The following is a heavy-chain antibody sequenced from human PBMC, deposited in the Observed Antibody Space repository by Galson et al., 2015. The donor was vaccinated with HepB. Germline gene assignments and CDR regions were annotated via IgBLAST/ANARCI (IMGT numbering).Heavy chain of an antibody. Sequence: SLRLSCAASGFTFSSYAMHWVRQAPGKGLEWVAVISYDGSNKYYADSVKGRFTISRDNSKNTLYLQMNSLRAEDTAVYYCARDLRQQLGHWGQGTLVTVSS. J-gene: IGHJ4*02. D-gene: IGHD6-13*01. CDR3: ARDLRQQLGH. CDR1: GFTFSSYA. CDR2: ISYDGSNK. V-gene: IGHV3-30-3*01.